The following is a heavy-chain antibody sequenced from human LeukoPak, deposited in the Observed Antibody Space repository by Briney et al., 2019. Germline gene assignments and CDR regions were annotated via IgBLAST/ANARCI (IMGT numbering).Heavy chain of an antibody. V-gene: IGHV1-46*01. J-gene: IGHJ6*03. D-gene: IGHD2-2*01. CDR1: GYTFTSYY. Sequence: GASVKVSCKASGYTFTSYYMHWVRQAPGQGLEWMGIINPSGGSTSYAQKFQGRVTMTRDMSTSTVYMELSSLRSEDTAVYYCARRGGSSLYYYYYMDVWGKGTTVTVSS. CDR2: INPSGGST. CDR3: ARRGGSSLYYYYYMDV.